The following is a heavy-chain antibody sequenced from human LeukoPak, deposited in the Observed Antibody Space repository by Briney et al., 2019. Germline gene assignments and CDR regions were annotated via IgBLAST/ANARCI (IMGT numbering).Heavy chain of an antibody. J-gene: IGHJ5*02. Sequence: PGGSLRLSCAASGFKFSDYNMQWLRQTPGKGLEWLGIILSDGKRDFYADSVKGRFTISRDNAKNSLFLQMNSLRAEDTAVYYCTSVRPGPWGQGTLVTVSS. CDR2: ILSDGKRD. CDR1: GFKFSDYN. D-gene: IGHD3-16*01. CDR3: TSVRPGP. V-gene: IGHV3-30*04.